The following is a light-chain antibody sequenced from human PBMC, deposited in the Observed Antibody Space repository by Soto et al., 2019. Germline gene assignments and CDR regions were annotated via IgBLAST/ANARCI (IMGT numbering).Light chain of an antibody. V-gene: IGKV1-39*01. CDR3: QQSSGT. CDR2: AAS. J-gene: IGKJ3*01. Sequence: DIQMTQSPSSLSASVGDRVTITCRASQSISSYLHWYQQKPGKAPKLLIYAASSLKSGGPSSFSGSASVTDITLTIRSLQSEDFATYYCQQSSGTFGPGTKVDIK. CDR1: QSISSY.